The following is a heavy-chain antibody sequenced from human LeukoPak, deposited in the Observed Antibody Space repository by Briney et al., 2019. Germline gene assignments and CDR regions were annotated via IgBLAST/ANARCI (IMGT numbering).Heavy chain of an antibody. CDR2: ITWNSDKI. J-gene: IGHJ6*01. D-gene: IGHD5-12*01. Sequence: GGSLRLSCAAFGFSFDDYAMHWVRQGPGKGLEWVSVITWNSDKIGYADSVQGRFTISRDNAKNSLYLQMNSLRPEDTALYYCAKSVANYYYYYGMVVWGQGTTVTVSS. V-gene: IGHV3-9*01. CDR3: AKSVANYYYYYGMVV. CDR1: GFSFDDYA.